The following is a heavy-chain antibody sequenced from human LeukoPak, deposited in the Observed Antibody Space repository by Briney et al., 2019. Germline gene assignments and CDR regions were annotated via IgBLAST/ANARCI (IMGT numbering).Heavy chain of an antibody. CDR1: GFNFNNYN. D-gene: IGHD3-10*01. J-gene: IGHJ4*02. Sequence: GGSLRLSCGASGFNFNNYNLNWVRQAPGKGLEWVANIKQDGNEKYYADSVKGRFTISRDNSKNTLYLQMNSLRAEDTAVYYCANDQELGYYGSGSSSWFDYWGQGTLVTVSS. CDR3: ANDQELGYYGSGSSSWFDY. CDR2: IKQDGNEK. V-gene: IGHV3-7*01.